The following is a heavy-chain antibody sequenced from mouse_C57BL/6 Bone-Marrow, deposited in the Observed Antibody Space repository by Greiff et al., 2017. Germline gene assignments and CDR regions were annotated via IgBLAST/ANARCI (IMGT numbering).Heavy chain of an antibody. Sequence: EVKLMESGGGLVQPGGSMKLSCVASGFTFSNYWMNWVRQSPEKGLEWVAQIRLKSDNYATHYAESVKGRFTISRDDSKSSVYLQMNNLRAEDTGIYYCTSYYSNYWFAYWGQGTLVTVSA. V-gene: IGHV6-3*01. J-gene: IGHJ3*01. CDR3: TSYYSNYWFAY. CDR1: GFTFSNYW. D-gene: IGHD2-5*01. CDR2: IRLKSDNYAT.